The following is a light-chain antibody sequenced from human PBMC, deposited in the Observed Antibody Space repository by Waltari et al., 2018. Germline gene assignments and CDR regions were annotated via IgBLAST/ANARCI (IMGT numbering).Light chain of an antibody. CDR2: DIN. J-gene: IGLJ3*02. CDR1: SNDVGGYNY. V-gene: IGLV2-11*01. Sequence: QSALTQPRSVSGSPGQSVTISCTGTSNDVGGYNYVSWYQQHQDKPPKRIIYDINKRPSGVPDRFSGSNSGNTASLTSSGLQAEDEADYYCCSYVGSNTYWVFGGVTKLTVL. CDR3: CSYVGSNTYWV.